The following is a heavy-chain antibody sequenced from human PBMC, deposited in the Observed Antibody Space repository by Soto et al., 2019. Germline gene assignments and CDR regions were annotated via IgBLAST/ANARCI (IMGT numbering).Heavy chain of an antibody. CDR1: GDSINSGDYY. CDR2: SFYSGIT. J-gene: IGHJ6*02. V-gene: IGHV4-30-4*01. D-gene: IGHD3-10*01. Sequence: QVQLQESGPRLVKPLQTLSLTCTVSGDSINSGDYYWSWIRQPPGRGLEWVGYSFYSGITDYNPSLKSRMTISMDTSKNQFSRGLNSVTAAATAVYFCARWSGVGVAGMDVWGQGTTVSVSS. CDR3: ARWSGVGVAGMDV.